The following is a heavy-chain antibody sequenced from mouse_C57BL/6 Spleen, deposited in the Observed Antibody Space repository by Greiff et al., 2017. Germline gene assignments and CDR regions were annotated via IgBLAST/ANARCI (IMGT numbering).Heavy chain of an antibody. V-gene: IGHV1-52*01. CDR1: GYTFTSYW. Sequence: QVQLQQPGAELVRPGSSVKLSCKASGYTFTSYWMHWVKQRPIQGLEWIGNIDPSDSETHYNQKFKDKATLTVDKSSSTAYMQLSSLTSEDSAVXYCARGNWSWFAYWGQGTLVTVSA. CDR2: IDPSDSET. CDR3: ARGNWSWFAY. D-gene: IGHD4-1*01. J-gene: IGHJ3*01.